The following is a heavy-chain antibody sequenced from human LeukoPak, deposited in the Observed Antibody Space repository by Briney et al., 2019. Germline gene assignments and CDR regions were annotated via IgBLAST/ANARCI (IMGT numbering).Heavy chain of an antibody. CDR1: GGSISSSFNY. CDR3: ARGRRYCSSTSCYHWFDP. J-gene: IGHJ5*02. CDR2: IYESGSA. V-gene: IGHV4-39*01. Sequence: SETLSLTCTVSGGSISSSFNYWAWIRQPPGKGLEWIGSIYESGSAYYNPSLKSRITMSVDTSENQFSLKLTSVTAADTAVYYCARGRRYCSSTSCYHWFDPWGQGTLVTVSS. D-gene: IGHD2-2*01.